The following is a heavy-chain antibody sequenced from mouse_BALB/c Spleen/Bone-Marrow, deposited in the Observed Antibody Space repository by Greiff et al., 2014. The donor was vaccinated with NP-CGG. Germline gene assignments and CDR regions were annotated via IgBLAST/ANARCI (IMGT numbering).Heavy chain of an antibody. CDR3: ASYYYGSSSFAY. CDR2: IDPANGNT. V-gene: IGHV14-3*02. J-gene: IGHJ3*01. D-gene: IGHD1-1*01. CDR1: GFNTKDTY. Sequence: VQLQQSGAELVKPGASVKSSCTASGFNTKDTYMHWVKQRPEQGLEWIGRIDPANGNTKYDPKFQGKATITADTSSNTAYLQLSSLTSEDTAVYYCASYYYGSSSFAYWGQGTLVTVSA.